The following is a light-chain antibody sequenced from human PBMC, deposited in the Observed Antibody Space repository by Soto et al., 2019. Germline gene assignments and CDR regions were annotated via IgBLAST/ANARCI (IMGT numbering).Light chain of an antibody. CDR2: AAS. Sequence: IQMTQSPSSLSASVGDRVTITCRASQSISKYLNWYHQKPGKAPKLLIYAASNLQSGVPSRFSGGGSGTDFTLTINSLQPEDSATYYCQQSYSSPGTFGPGTKVHIK. J-gene: IGKJ3*01. V-gene: IGKV1-39*01. CDR1: QSISKY. CDR3: QQSYSSPGT.